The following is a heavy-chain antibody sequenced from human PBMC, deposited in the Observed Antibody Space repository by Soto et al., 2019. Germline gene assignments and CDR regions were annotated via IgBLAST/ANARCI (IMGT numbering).Heavy chain of an antibody. CDR3: ARSGYDILTGYYKDY. CDR2: IYPGDSDT. D-gene: IGHD3-9*01. Sequence: PXESLKISCKGSGYSFTSYWIGWVRQMPGKGLEWMGIIYPGDSDTRYSPSFQGQVTISADKSISTAYLQWSSLKASDTAMYYCARSGYDILTGYYKDYWSQGTLVTVS. CDR1: GYSFTSYW. V-gene: IGHV5-51*01. J-gene: IGHJ4*02.